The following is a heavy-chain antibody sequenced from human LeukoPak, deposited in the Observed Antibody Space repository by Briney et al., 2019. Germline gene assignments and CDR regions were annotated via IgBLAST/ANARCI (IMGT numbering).Heavy chain of an antibody. CDR1: GYTFTSYG. CDR3: ARAGTITIFGVVIIRLLHLFDY. CDR2: ISAYNGNT. D-gene: IGHD3-3*01. J-gene: IGHJ4*02. Sequence: ASVKVSCKASGYTFTSYGISWVRQAPGQGLEWMGWISAYNGNTNYAQKLQGRVTMTTDTSTSTAYMELRSLRSDDTAVYYCARAGTITIFGVVIIRLLHLFDYWGQGTLVTVSS. V-gene: IGHV1-18*01.